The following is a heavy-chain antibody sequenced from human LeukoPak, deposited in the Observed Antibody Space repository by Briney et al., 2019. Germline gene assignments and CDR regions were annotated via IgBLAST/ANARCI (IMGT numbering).Heavy chain of an antibody. Sequence: GGSLRLSCAASGFTFSSYAMSWVRQAPGKGLEWVSAISGSDGSIYYANSVRSRLTSSRDNSNNTLYLQMSSLRAEDRAVYYCAKRGPPYNGSPGNYSDYWGQGTLVTVSS. J-gene: IGHJ4*02. CDR3: AKRGPPYNGSPGNYSDY. V-gene: IGHV3-23*01. CDR1: GFTFSSYA. CDR2: ISGSDGSI. D-gene: IGHD3-10*01.